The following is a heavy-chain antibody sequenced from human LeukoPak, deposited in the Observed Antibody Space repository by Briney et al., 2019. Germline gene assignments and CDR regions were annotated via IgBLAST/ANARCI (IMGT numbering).Heavy chain of an antibody. J-gene: IGHJ4*02. CDR3: PARPINYGDYVADY. CDR2: KYYRSKRYN. Sequence: SQTLSLTCAICGDSVSKNRPAWHCPRHSTSRALEWLGRKYYRSKRYNDYPESVKIQITNNQDTSKHQFSLQLNSVPPEDTAVYYSPARPINYGDYVADYGGQGTLVTVSS. D-gene: IGHD4-17*01. CDR1: GDSVSKNRPA. V-gene: IGHV6-1*01.